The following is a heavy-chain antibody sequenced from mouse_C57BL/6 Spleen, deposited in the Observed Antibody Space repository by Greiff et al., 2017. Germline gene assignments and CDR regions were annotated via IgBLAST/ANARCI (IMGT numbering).Heavy chain of an antibody. CDR2: IYPVSGST. D-gene: IGHD1-1*01. Sequence: QVQLKQPGAELVKPGASVKMSCTASGYTFTSYWITWVKQRPGQGLEWIGDIYPVSGSTNYNEKFKSKATLTVDTSSSTAYMQLSSLTSEDSAVYYCARWNYYGSSFSFDYWGQGTTLTVSS. V-gene: IGHV1-55*01. J-gene: IGHJ2*01. CDR1: GYTFTSYW. CDR3: ARWNYYGSSFSFDY.